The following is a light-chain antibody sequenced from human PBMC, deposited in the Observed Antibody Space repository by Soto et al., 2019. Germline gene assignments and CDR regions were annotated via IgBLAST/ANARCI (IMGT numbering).Light chain of an antibody. CDR1: SSDVGAYNY. J-gene: IGLJ3*02. CDR2: EVY. CDR3: ASFTTSTTLV. V-gene: IGLV2-14*01. Sequence: QSALTQPASVSGSPGQSITISCTGTSSDVGAYNYVSWYQQHPGKAPKLMIYEVYNRPAGVSGRFSGSKSGNTASLTISGLQAEDVADYYCASFTTSTTLVFGGGTKLTVL.